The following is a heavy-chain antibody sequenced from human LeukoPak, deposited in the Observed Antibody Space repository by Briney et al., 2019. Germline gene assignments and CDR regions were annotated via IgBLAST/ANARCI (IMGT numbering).Heavy chain of an antibody. CDR1: GGSISSYY. CDR3: ARDLGGSGNDY. J-gene: IGHJ4*02. Sequence: SETLSLTCTVSGGSISSYYWSWIRQPPGKGLEWIGYIYYSGSTNYNPSLKSRVTISVDTSKNQFSLKLSSATAADTAVYYCARDLGGSGNDYWGQGTLVTVSS. D-gene: IGHD3-16*01. V-gene: IGHV4-59*01. CDR2: IYYSGST.